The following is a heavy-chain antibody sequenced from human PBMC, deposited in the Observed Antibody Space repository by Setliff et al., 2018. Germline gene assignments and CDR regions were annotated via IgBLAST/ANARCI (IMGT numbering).Heavy chain of an antibody. V-gene: IGHV1-18*01. J-gene: IGHJ5*02. CDR2: ISAYNGNT. CDR1: GFTFTSYG. CDR3: ARVLSPSSSWRGWFDP. Sequence: ASVKVSCKASGFTFTSYGISWVRQAPGQGLEWMGWISAYNGNTNYAQKLQGRVTMTTDTSTSTAYMELRSLRSDDTAVYYCARVLSPSSSWRGWFDPWGQGTLVTVSS. D-gene: IGHD6-13*01.